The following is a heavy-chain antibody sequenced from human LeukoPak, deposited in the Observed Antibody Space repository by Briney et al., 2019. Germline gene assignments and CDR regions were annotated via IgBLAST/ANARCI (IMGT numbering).Heavy chain of an antibody. CDR2: INHSGST. J-gene: IGHJ4*02. CDR1: GGSFSGYY. Sequence: KPSETLSLTCAVYGGSFSGYYWSWIRQPPGKGLEWIGEINHSGSTNYNPSLKSRVTISVDTSKNQFSLKLSSVTAADTAVYYCATWSVDTAIPGNYWGQGTLVTVSS. D-gene: IGHD5-18*01. V-gene: IGHV4-34*01. CDR3: ATWSVDTAIPGNY.